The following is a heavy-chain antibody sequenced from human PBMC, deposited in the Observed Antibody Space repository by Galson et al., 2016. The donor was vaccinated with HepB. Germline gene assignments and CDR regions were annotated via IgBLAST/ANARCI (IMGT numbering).Heavy chain of an antibody. J-gene: IGHJ2*01. Sequence: SVKVSCKASGGNLNSYAINWLRQAPGQGLEWMGGIIPIFGTTIYAQMFLDRVTITADGSTNTAYMELRSLKSDDTAFHYCARMSTIHGFRWYFDLWGRGTLVSVSS. D-gene: IGHD5-24*01. CDR2: IIPIFGTT. V-gene: IGHV1-69*13. CDR1: GGNLNSYA. CDR3: ARMSTIHGFRWYFDL.